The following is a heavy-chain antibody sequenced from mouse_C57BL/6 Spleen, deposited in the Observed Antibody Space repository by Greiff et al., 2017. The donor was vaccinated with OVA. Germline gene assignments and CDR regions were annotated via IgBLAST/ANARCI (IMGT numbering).Heavy chain of an antibody. Sequence: EVKLVESGGGLVQPKGSLTLSCAASGFTFNTYAMHWVRQAPGKGLEWVARIRSKSSNYATYSVVSVKDSFTISRDDSQSMLYLQMNNLKTENTAVYYCVRRGEVGAMDCWGQGTTVTVSS. CDR2: IRSKSSNYAT. J-gene: IGHJ4*01. CDR3: VRRGEVGAMDC. V-gene: IGHV10-3*01. D-gene: IGHD1-1*02. CDR1: GFTFNTYA.